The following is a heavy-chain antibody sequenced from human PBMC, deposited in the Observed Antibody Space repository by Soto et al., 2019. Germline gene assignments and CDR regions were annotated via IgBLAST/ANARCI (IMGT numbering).Heavy chain of an antibody. J-gene: IGHJ4*02. CDR1: GGSFSGYY. CDR3: ARGRGIAVAGTRGPFDY. CDR2: INHSGST. Sequence: SETLSLTCAVYGGSFSGYYWSWIRQPPGKGLEWIGEINHSGSTNYNPSLKSRVTISVDTSKNQFYLKLSSVTAADTAVYYCARGRGIAVAGTRGPFDYGGQGTLVTVS. D-gene: IGHD6-19*01. V-gene: IGHV4-34*01.